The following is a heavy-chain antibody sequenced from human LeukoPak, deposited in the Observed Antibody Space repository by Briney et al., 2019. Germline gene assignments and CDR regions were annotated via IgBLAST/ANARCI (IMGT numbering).Heavy chain of an antibody. CDR1: GFTFDDYA. CDR3: ASGYSYGALN. CDR2: ISWNSGSI. D-gene: IGHD5-18*01. Sequence: GRSLRLSCAASGFTFDDYAMHWVRQAPGKGLELVSGISWNSGSIGYADSVKGRFTISRDNAKNSLYLQMNSLRAEDTALYYCASGYSYGALNWGQGTLVTVSS. J-gene: IGHJ4*02. V-gene: IGHV3-9*01.